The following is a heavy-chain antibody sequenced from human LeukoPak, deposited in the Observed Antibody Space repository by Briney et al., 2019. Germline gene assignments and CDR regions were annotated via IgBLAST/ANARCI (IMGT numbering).Heavy chain of an antibody. D-gene: IGHD5-12*01. CDR2: INHSGST. CDR3: ARGWLHFDY. J-gene: IGHJ4*02. CDR1: GGSFSGYY. V-gene: IGHV4-34*01. Sequence: PSETLSLTCAVYGGSFSGYYWSWIRQPPGKGLEWIGEINHSGSTNYNPSLKSRVTISVDTSKNQFSLKLSSVTAADTAAYYCARGWLHFDYWGQGTLVTVSS.